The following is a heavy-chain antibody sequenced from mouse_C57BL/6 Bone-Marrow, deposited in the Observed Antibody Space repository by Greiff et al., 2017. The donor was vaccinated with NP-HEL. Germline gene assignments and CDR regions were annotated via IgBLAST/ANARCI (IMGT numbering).Heavy chain of an antibody. D-gene: IGHD2-3*01. CDR2: IYPRSCNT. Sequence: QVQLQQSGAELARPGASVKLSCKASGYTFTSYGISWVKQRTGQGLEWIGEIYPRSCNTYYNEKFKGKATLTADKSSSTAYMELRSLTSEDSAVYFCARSDGYYYYWGQGTTLTVSS. J-gene: IGHJ2*01. CDR3: ARSDGYYYY. V-gene: IGHV1-81*01. CDR1: GYTFTSYG.